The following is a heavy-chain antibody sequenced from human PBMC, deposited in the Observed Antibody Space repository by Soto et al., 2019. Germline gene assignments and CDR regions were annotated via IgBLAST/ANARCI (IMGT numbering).Heavy chain of an antibody. D-gene: IGHD6-13*01. V-gene: IGHV1-46*01. CDR3: ARDQGGYSSSFRYFDY. Sequence: ASVKVSCKASGYTFTSYYMHWVRQAPGQGLEWMGIINPSGGSTSYAQKFQGRVTMTRDTSTSTVYMELSSLRSEDTAVYYCARDQGGYSSSFRYFDYWGQGTLVTVSS. J-gene: IGHJ4*02. CDR2: INPSGGST. CDR1: GYTFTSYY.